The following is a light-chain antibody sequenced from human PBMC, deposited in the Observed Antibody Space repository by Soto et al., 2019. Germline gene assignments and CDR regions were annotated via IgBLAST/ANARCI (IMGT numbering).Light chain of an antibody. J-gene: IGLJ2*01. CDR2: EVS. Sequence: QSALTQPASVSGSPGQSITISCTGTSSDVGYSNYVSWYQHHPGRAPKLMIYEVSNRPSGVSNRFSGSKSGNTASLTISGLQAEDESYYFCTSYASVDTVVFGGGTKLTVL. CDR1: SSDVGYSNY. CDR3: TSYASVDTVV. V-gene: IGLV2-14*01.